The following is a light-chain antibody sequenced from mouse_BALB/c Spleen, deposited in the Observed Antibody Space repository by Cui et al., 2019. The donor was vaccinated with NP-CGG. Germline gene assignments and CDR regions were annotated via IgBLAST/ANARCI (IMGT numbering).Light chain of an antibody. J-gene: IGLJ1*01. V-gene: IGLV1*01. CDR1: TGAVTASNY. CDR3: ALWYSNHWV. CDR2: GTN. Sequence: QAVVTQESALPTSPGETVTLTCRSSTGAVTASNYANWVQEKPDHLFTGLIGGTNNRTPGVPARFSGSLIGDKAALTSTGAQTEDEAIYFCALWYSNHWVFGGGTKLTVL.